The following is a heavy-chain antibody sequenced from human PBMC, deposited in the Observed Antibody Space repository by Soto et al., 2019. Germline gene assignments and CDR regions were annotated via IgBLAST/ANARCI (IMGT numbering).Heavy chain of an antibody. Sequence: ASVKVSCKASGYTFTGYYMHWVRHAPGQGXEWMGWINPNSGGTNYAQKFQGRVTMTRDTSISTAYMELSRLRSDDTAVYYCARALTGYSSSWYGYYYGMDVWGQGNTVTVSS. V-gene: IGHV1-2*02. CDR2: INPNSGGT. CDR3: ARALTGYSSSWYGYYYGMDV. J-gene: IGHJ6*02. D-gene: IGHD6-13*01. CDR1: GYTFTGYY.